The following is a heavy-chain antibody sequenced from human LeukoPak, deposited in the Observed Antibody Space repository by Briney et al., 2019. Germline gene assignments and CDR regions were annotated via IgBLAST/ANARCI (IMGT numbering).Heavy chain of an antibody. J-gene: IGHJ4*02. Sequence: PGGSLRLSCAASGFTFSSYAMSWVRQAPGKGLEWVSAISGSGGSTYYADSVKGRFTISRDNSKNTLYLQMNSLRAEDTAIYYCAKGLRQFDTSMVMFDYWGQGTLATVSS. CDR3: AKGLRQFDTSMVMFDY. CDR1: GFTFSSYA. CDR2: ISGSGGST. D-gene: IGHD5-18*01. V-gene: IGHV3-23*01.